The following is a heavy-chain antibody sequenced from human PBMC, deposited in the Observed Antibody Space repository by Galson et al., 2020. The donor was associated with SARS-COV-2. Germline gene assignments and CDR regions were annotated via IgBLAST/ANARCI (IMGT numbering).Heavy chain of an antibody. V-gene: IGHV3-7*01. CDR3: ARPSSGYDWGCTFDI. Sequence: GESLKISCAASGFTLSNYWMTWVRQAPGKGLEWVANINQDGSEKYYVDSVKGRFTISRDNAKNSLYLQMNSLRAEDTALYYCARPSSGYDWGCTFDIWGRGTMATVSS. D-gene: IGHD3-22*01. CDR2: INQDGSEK. CDR1: GFTLSNYW. J-gene: IGHJ3*02.